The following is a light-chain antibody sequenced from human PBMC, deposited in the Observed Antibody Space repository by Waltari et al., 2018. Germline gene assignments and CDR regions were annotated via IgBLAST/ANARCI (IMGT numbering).Light chain of an antibody. CDR3: QVWDGRIDQLV. V-gene: IGLV3-21*02. CDR2: DDR. CDR1: NVGGHS. J-gene: IGLJ3*02. Sequence: YVLTQPPSVSVAPGQTAILTCGGDNVGGHSVHWYQRRPGQAPVVVGYDDRDRPSGSPGRISGSKSGNTATLSISRVEDGDEADYYCQVWDGRIDQLVFGGGTKLTVL.